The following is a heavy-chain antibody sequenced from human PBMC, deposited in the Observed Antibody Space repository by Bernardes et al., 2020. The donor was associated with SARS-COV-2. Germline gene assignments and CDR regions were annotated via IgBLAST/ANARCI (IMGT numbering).Heavy chain of an antibody. Sequence: GGSLRLSCAASGFTFSSYGMHWVHQAPGKGLEWVAVIWYDGSNKYYADSVRGRFTISRDNAKNSLNLQMNSLRAEDTAVYYCAIEGASNVFDMWGQGTMVTVSS. CDR1: GFTFSSYG. CDR3: AIEGASNVFDM. J-gene: IGHJ3*02. D-gene: IGHD6-6*01. CDR2: IWYDGSNK. V-gene: IGHV3-33*03.